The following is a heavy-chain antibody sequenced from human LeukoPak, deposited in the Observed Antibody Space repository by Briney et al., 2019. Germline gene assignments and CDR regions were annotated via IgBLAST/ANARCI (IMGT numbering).Heavy chain of an antibody. J-gene: IGHJ4*02. Sequence: PSETLSLTCTVSGGSISSSSYYWGWIRQPPGKGLEWIGSIYYSGSTYYNPSLKSRVTISVDTSKNQFSLKLSSVTAADTAVYYCARLWGYFEYWGQGTLVTVSS. CDR3: ARLWGYFEY. D-gene: IGHD3-16*01. CDR1: GGSISSSSYY. V-gene: IGHV4-39*01. CDR2: IYYSGST.